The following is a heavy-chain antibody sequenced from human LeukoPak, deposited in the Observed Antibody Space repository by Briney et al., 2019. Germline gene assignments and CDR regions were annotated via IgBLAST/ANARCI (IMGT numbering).Heavy chain of an antibody. CDR1: GFTFDDYA. J-gene: IGHJ4*02. Sequence: GGSLRLSCAASGFTFDDYAMHWVRQAPGKGLEWVSGISWNSGSIGYADSVKGRFTISGDNAKNSLYLQMNSLRAEDTALYYCAKDGSSGYYYVFGYFDYWGQGTLVTVSS. V-gene: IGHV3-9*01. CDR2: ISWNSGSI. D-gene: IGHD3-22*01. CDR3: AKDGSSGYYYVFGYFDY.